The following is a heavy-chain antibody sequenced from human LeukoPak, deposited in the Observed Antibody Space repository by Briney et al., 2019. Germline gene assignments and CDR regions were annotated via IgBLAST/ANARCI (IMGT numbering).Heavy chain of an antibody. CDR2: IHPGDSHT. J-gene: IGHJ6*02. V-gene: IGHV5-51*01. CDR3: ARHDDHDPYYYYGMDA. CDR1: GYNFTTYW. Sequence: GESLKISCEASGYNFTTYWIGWVRQMPGKGLEWMGLIHPGDSHTRYGPSFQGQVTISADKSINTAYLQWSSLRASDTAMYYCARHDDHDPYYYYGMDAWGQGTTVTVSS. D-gene: IGHD1-1*01.